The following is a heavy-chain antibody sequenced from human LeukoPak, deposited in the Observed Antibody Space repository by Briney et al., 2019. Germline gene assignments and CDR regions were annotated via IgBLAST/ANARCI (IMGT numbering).Heavy chain of an antibody. D-gene: IGHD6-13*01. V-gene: IGHV1-18*01. CDR2: ISAYNGNT. CDR1: GYTFTSYG. Sequence: ASVKVSCKASGYTFTSYGISWVRQAPGQGLEWMGWISAYNGNTNYAQKLQGRVTMTTDTSTSTAYMELRSLRSDDTAVYYCARRGSSSSWYVGYYYYYMDVWGKGTTVTVSS. CDR3: ARRGSSSSWYVGYYYYYMDV. J-gene: IGHJ6*03.